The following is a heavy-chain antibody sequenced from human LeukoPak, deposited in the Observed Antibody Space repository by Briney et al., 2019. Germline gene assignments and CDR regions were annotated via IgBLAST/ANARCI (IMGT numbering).Heavy chain of an antibody. J-gene: IGHJ3*02. CDR2: IKQDGSEK. Sequence: GGSLRLSCAASGFTFSSYWMSWVRQAPGKGLEWVANIKQDGSEKYYVDSVKGRFTISRDNAKNSLYLQMNSLRAEDTAVYYCARVPPQWLPNRDAFDIWGQGTMVTVSS. CDR1: GFTFSSYW. CDR3: ARVPPQWLPNRDAFDI. V-gene: IGHV3-7*01. D-gene: IGHD6-19*01.